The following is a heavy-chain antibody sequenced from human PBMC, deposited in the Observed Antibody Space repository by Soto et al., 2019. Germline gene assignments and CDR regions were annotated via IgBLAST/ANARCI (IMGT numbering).Heavy chain of an antibody. CDR2: FYYSGST. Sequence: KASETLSLTCTVSGGSISSGDYYWSWIRQPPGKGLEWIGYFYYSGSTYYNPSLKSRVTISVDTSKTQFSLKLSSVTAADTAVYYCARGGYDFWSGYYYYYGMDVWGQGTTVTVSS. CDR1: GGSISSGDYY. V-gene: IGHV4-30-4*01. CDR3: ARGGYDFWSGYYYYYGMDV. D-gene: IGHD3-3*01. J-gene: IGHJ6*02.